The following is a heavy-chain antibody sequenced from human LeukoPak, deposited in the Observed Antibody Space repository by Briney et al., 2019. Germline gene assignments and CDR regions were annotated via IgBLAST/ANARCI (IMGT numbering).Heavy chain of an antibody. Sequence: SETLSLTCTVSGYSISSGYYWGWVRQPPGKGLEWIGSIYHSGSTYYNPSLKSRVTISVDTSKNQFSLKLSSVTAADTAVYYCARHGASKPYSSGWYGRGHWFDPWGQGTLVTVSS. CDR2: IYHSGST. CDR3: ARHGASKPYSSGWYGRGHWFDP. V-gene: IGHV4-38-2*02. CDR1: GYSISSGYY. D-gene: IGHD6-19*01. J-gene: IGHJ5*02.